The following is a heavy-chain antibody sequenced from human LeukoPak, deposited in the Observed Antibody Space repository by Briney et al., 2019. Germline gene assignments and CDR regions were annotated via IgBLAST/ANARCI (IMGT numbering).Heavy chain of an antibody. CDR2: ISYDGSNK. Sequence: GGSLRLSCAASGFTFSSYAMHWVRQAPGKGLEWVAVISYDGSNKYYADSVKGRFTISRDNSKNTLYLQMNSLRAEDTAVYYCARAEEVRFLEWFNPSYYYGMDVWGQGTTVTVSS. V-gene: IGHV3-30-3*01. J-gene: IGHJ6*02. CDR1: GFTFSSYA. D-gene: IGHD3-3*01. CDR3: ARAEEVRFLEWFNPSYYYGMDV.